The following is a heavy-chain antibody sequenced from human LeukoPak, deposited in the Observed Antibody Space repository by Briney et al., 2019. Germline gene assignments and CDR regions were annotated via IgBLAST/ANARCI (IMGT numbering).Heavy chain of an antibody. J-gene: IGHJ3*02. CDR3: VRVKRGQNAFDM. Sequence: GGSLRLSCAASGFTFSSYWMHWVRQGPGKGLVWVSRMNSDGSITAYADSVKGRFTISRDNAKNTLYLQMNSLRVEDTAVYYCVRVKRGQNAFDMWGQGTMVTVSS. CDR2: MNSDGSIT. CDR1: GFTFSSYW. D-gene: IGHD3-10*01. V-gene: IGHV3-74*01.